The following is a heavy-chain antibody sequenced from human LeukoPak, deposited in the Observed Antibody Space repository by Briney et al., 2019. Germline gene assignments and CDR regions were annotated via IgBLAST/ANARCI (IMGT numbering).Heavy chain of an antibody. V-gene: IGHV3-74*01. Sequence: GGSLRLSCETAGFTFSSYVMHWVRRTPRKGLVWVSRISHDGIISYADSVKGRFTISRDNAKNTLILQMNSLRVEDTAVYYCARDWVYKIDYWGRGTLVTVSS. D-gene: IGHD5-24*01. CDR2: ISHDGII. CDR3: ARDWVYKIDY. CDR1: GFTFSSYV. J-gene: IGHJ4*02.